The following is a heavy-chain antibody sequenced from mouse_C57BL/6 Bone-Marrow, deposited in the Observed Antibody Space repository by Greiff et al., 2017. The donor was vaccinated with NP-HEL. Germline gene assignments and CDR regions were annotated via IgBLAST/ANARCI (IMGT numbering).Heavy chain of an antibody. J-gene: IGHJ2*01. V-gene: IGHV1-50*01. CDR3: ARCPGFDY. CDR2: IDPSASYT. CDR1: GYTFTSYW. Sequence: QVQLQQPGAELVKPGASVKLSCKASGYTFTSYWMQWVKQRPGQGLEWIGEIDPSASYTTYNQKFKGKATLTVDTSSSTAYMQLSSLTSEDSAVDYCARCPGFDYWGQGTTLTVSA.